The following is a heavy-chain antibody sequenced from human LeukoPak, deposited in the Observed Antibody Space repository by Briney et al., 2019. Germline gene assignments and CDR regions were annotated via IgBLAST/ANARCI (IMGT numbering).Heavy chain of an antibody. J-gene: IGHJ4*02. D-gene: IGHD2-8*02. CDR2: ISNDGSTT. CDR1: GFTFSDYW. V-gene: IGHV3-74*01. Sequence: QPGGSLRVSCADSGFTFSDYWMQWGRQAPGKGLVWVSRISNDGSTTTYADSVRGRFTISRDNAKNTLYLQMNSLRAEDTAVYYCAWDCESTGCVYRGQGTLVTVSS. CDR3: AWDCESTGCVY.